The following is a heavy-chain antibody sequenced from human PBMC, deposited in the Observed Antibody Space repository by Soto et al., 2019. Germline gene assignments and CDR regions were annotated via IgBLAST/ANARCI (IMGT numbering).Heavy chain of an antibody. CDR3: AKDLVAGDYYYYGMDV. CDR1: GFTFSSYG. J-gene: IGHJ6*02. D-gene: IGHD6-19*01. Sequence: QVQLVESGGGVVQPGRSLRLSCAASGFTFSSYGMHWVRQAPGKGLEWVAVISYDGSNKYYADSVKGRFTISRDNSKNTLYLQMNGLRAEDTAVYYCAKDLVAGDYYYYGMDVWGQGTTVTVSS. CDR2: ISYDGSNK. V-gene: IGHV3-30*18.